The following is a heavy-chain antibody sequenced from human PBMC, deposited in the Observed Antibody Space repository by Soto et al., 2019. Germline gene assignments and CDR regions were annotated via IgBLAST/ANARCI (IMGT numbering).Heavy chain of an antibody. CDR1: GYTFTSCC. J-gene: IGHJ4*02. D-gene: IGHD1-26*01. CDR2: ISAYNGNT. V-gene: IGHV1-18*04. CDR3: VRGGLLVPFDY. Sequence: GASVKVSCKASGYTFTSCCISRLRQAPGQGLEWMGWISAYNGNTNYAQKLQGRVTMTTDTSTSTAYMELRSLRSDDTAVYYCVRGGLLVPFDYWGQGTLVTVSS.